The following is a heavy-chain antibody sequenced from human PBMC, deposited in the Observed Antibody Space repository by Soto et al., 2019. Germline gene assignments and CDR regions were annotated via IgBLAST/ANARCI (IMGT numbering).Heavy chain of an antibody. V-gene: IGHV4-39*01. J-gene: IGHJ4*02. CDR2: IYYSGST. CDR1: GGSISSSSSSSNY. Sequence: SETLSLTCTVSGGSISSSSSSSNYWGCIRQPPGKGLEWIGSIYYSGSTYYNPSLKSRVTISVDTSKNQFSLKLSSVTAADTAVYYCATRIAVAGYYFDYWGQGTLVTVS. D-gene: IGHD6-19*01. CDR3: ATRIAVAGYYFDY.